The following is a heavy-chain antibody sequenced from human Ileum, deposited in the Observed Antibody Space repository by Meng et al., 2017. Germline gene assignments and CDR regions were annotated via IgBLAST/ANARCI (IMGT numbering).Heavy chain of an antibody. Sequence: QVQLQESGPGLVKPSQTLSLTRSVSNGSLTNVNIYWNWIRQAPGQALEHIGYIYYDGRSYATPSLKSRVTMSIDTSTNQFSLRLDSVTAADTAVYYCAREFYVDTAMVIDSWGPGALVTVSS. J-gene: IGHJ4*02. D-gene: IGHD5-18*01. CDR2: IYYDGRS. V-gene: IGHV4-30-4*01. CDR1: NGSLTNVNIY. CDR3: AREFYVDTAMVIDS.